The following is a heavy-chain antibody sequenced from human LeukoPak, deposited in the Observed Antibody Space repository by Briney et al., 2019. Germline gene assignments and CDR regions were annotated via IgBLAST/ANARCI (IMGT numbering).Heavy chain of an antibody. CDR3: ARETDYYGSSPLDY. Sequence: GGSLRLSCAASGFTFSSYWMSWGRQAPGKGLEWVANIKQDGSEKYYVDSVKGRFPISRDNAKNSLYLQMNSLRAEDTAVYYCARETDYYGSSPLDYWGQGTLVTVSS. D-gene: IGHD3-10*01. CDR1: GFTFSSYW. V-gene: IGHV3-7*01. J-gene: IGHJ4*02. CDR2: IKQDGSEK.